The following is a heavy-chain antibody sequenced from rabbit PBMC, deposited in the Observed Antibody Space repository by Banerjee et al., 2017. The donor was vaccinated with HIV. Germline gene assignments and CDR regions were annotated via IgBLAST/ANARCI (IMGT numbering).Heavy chain of an antibody. D-gene: IGHD1-1*01. CDR2: INTGSGST. V-gene: IGHV1S40*01. CDR3: ARDSSSADYYPDWLDL. CDR1: GFSFSSSYY. J-gene: IGHJ5*01. Sequence: QTLEESGGDLVKPGASLTLTCTASGFSFSSSYYMCWVRQAPGKGLEWIACINTGSGSTYYASWAKGRFTISKTSSTTVTLQMTSLTAADTATYFCARDSSSADYYPDWLDLWGQGTLVTVS.